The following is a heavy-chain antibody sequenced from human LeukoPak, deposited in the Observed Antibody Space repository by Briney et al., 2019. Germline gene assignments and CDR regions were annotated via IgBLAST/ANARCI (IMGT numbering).Heavy chain of an antibody. CDR3: ARSIGTGTVAAFDI. CDR1: RGAITFYY. J-gene: IGHJ3*02. V-gene: IGHV4-59*01. CDR2: VLYSGDT. Sequence: SETLSLTCTVSRGAITFYYWNWIRQPPGKGLEWIGYVLYSGDTNYNPSLKSRVTISVDTSKNQFSLKLSSVTAADTGVYYCARSIGTGTVAAFDIWGQGTVVTISS. D-gene: IGHD4-23*01.